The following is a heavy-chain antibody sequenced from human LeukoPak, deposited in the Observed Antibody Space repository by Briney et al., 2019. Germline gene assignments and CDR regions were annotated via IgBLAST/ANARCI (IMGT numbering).Heavy chain of an antibody. CDR2: IYYSGTT. CDR3: ARDQLLRGFDS. D-gene: IGHD2-2*01. J-gene: IGHJ4*02. CDR1: GGSISSGGYY. V-gene: IGHV4-31*03. Sequence: SETLSLTCTVVGGSISSGGYYWSWIRQHPGKGLEWIGYIYYSGTTHYSPSLKRRLSISVDTSKNQFSLKLTSVTAADTAVYYCARDQLLRGFDSWGQGTLVTVSS.